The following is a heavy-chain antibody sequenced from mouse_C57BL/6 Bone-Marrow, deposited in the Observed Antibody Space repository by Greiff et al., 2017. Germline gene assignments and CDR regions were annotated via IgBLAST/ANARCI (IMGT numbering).Heavy chain of an antibody. CDR3: ARGTRFAY. CDR2: IDTNGGGT. J-gene: IGHJ3*01. Sequence: QVQLQQPGAGLVQPGASVKLSCTASGYTFTSYWMHWVKQRPGRGLEWIGRIDTNGGGTQYHEKVKSRSTLTIDKPSSTAYMQLSSLTSEDSAVFYCARGTRFAYWGQGTLVTVSA. CDR1: GYTFTSYW. D-gene: IGHD3-3*01. V-gene: IGHV1-72*01.